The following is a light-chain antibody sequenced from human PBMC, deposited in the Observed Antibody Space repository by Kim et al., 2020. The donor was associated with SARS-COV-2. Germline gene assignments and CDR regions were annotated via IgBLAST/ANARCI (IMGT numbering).Light chain of an antibody. CDR3: QQYNSYSPYT. V-gene: IGKV1-5*03. J-gene: IGKJ2*01. CDR2: KAS. Sequence: ASEGDRVTITCRASQSISSWLAWYQQKPGKAPKLLIYKASSLESGVPSRFSGSGSGTEFTLTISSLQPDDFATYYCQQYNSYSPYTFGQGTKLEIK. CDR1: QSISSW.